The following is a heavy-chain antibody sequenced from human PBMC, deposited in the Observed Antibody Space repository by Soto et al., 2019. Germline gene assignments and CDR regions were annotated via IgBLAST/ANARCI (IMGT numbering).Heavy chain of an antibody. Sequence: ASVKVSCKASGYTFTSYAMHWVRQAPGQRLEWMGWINAGNGNTKYSQKFQGRVTITRDTSASTAHMELSSLRSEDTAVYYCARPKWYSSGLDYWGQGTLVTVSS. V-gene: IGHV1-3*01. CDR3: ARPKWYSSGLDY. J-gene: IGHJ4*02. CDR2: INAGNGNT. D-gene: IGHD6-19*01. CDR1: GYTFTSYA.